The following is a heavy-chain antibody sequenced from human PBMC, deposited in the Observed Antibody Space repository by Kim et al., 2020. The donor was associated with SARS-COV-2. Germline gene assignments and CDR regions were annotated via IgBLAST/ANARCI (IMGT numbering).Heavy chain of an antibody. CDR3: AKERVGSTLVRGGLGMDV. CDR1: GFTFSSYA. J-gene: IGHJ6*02. V-gene: IGHV3-23*01. D-gene: IGHD3-10*01. CDR2: ISGSGGST. Sequence: GGSLRLSCAASGFTFSSYAMTWVCQAPGKGLEWVSSISGSGGSTYHADSVRGRFTISRDNSKNTLYLQINSLRAEDTAVYYCAKERVGSTLVRGGLGMDVWGQGTTVTVSS.